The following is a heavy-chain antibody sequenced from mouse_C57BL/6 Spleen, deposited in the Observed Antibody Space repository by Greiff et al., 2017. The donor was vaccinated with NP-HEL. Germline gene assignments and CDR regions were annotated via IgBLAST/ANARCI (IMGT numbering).Heavy chain of an antibody. CDR3: ARPLYGYDEGYYAMDY. V-gene: IGHV1-80*01. CDR2: IYPGDGDT. Sequence: QVQLKESGAELVKPGASVKISCKASGYAFSSYWMNWVKQRPGKGLEWIGQIYPGDGDTNYNGKFKGKATLTADKSSSTAYMQLSSLTSEDSAVYFCARPLYGYDEGYYAMDYWGQGTSVTVSS. J-gene: IGHJ4*01. D-gene: IGHD2-2*01. CDR1: GYAFSSYW.